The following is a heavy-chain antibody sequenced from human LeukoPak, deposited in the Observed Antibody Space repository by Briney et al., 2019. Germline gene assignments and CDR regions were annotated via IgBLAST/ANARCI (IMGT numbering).Heavy chain of an antibody. Sequence: SETLSLTCTVSGGSISSYYWGWIRQPPGKGLEWIGYIYYSGSTNYNPSLKSRVTISVDTSKNQFSLKLSSVTAADTAVYYCARHGRSGWYGNWFDPWGQGTLVTVSS. J-gene: IGHJ5*02. CDR1: GGSISSYY. D-gene: IGHD6-19*01. CDR2: IYYSGST. V-gene: IGHV4-59*01. CDR3: ARHGRSGWYGNWFDP.